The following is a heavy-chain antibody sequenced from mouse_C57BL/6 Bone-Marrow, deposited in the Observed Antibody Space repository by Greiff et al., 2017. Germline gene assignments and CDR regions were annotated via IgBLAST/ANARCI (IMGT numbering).Heavy chain of an antibody. J-gene: IGHJ2*01. D-gene: IGHD2-3*01. CDR1: GYTFTNYW. Sequence: SGAELVRPGTSVKMSCKASGYTFTNYWIGWAKQRPGHGLEWIGDIYPGGGYTNYNEKFKGKATLTADKSSSTAYMQFSSLTSEDSAIYYCAKIYDGYFYFDYWGQGTTLTVSS. CDR2: IYPGGGYT. V-gene: IGHV1-63*01. CDR3: AKIYDGYFYFDY.